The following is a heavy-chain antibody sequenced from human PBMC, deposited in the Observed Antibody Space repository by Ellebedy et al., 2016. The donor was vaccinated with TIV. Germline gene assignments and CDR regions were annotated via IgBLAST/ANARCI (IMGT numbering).Heavy chain of an antibody. Sequence: AASVKVSCKASGYTFTSYGISWVRQAPGQGLEWMGWISAYNGNTNYAQKLQGRVTMTTDTSTSTAYMELRSLRSDDTAVYYCARVGSSSWFYYYYYGMDVWGQGTTVTVSS. D-gene: IGHD6-13*01. CDR2: ISAYNGNT. CDR1: GYTFTSYG. V-gene: IGHV1-18*01. CDR3: ARVGSSSWFYYYYYGMDV. J-gene: IGHJ6*02.